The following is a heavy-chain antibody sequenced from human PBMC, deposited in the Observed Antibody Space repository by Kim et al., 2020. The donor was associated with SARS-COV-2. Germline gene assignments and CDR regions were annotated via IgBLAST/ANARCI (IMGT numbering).Heavy chain of an antibody. CDR2: IGQTSSTI. J-gene: IGHJ4*02. CDR1: GFSIRNFF. Sequence: GGSLRLSCTASGFSIRNFFMAWVRQAPGKGLEWVAYIGQTSSTIYYADSVKGRFTVSRDNADNSVFLQMNSLRDEDTAVYCARDGESGTTSFDYWGQGTHVTVSS. V-gene: IGHV3-48*02. CDR3: ARDGESGTTSFDY. D-gene: IGHD1-1*01.